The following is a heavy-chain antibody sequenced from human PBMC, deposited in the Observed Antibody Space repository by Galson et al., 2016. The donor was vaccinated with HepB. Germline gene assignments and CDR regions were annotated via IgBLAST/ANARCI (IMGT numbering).Heavy chain of an antibody. CDR2: IKQDGSEK. Sequence: SLRLSCAASGFTFSTYWMTWVRQAPGKGLEWVANIKQDGSEKNYVDSVKGRFTISRDNSKSTLYLQMNSLRAEDTAVYYCARQSYCGGDCYRREEYWGQGTLVTVSS. CDR3: ARQSYCGGDCYRREEY. V-gene: IGHV3-7*03. CDR1: GFTFSTYW. D-gene: IGHD2-21*02. J-gene: IGHJ4*02.